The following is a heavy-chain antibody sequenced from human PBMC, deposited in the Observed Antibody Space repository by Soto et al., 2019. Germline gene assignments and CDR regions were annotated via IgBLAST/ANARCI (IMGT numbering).Heavy chain of an antibody. CDR2: INXGNGNX. D-gene: IGHD6-13*01. CDR3: ARRYSSSSVYFDY. J-gene: IGHJ4*02. V-gene: IGHV1-3*01. Sequence: XSVKVSCKASGCTFTRYAMHWVRQAPGQRLEWMGWINXGNGNXKYSKKFQGRXXITRDKSXXKAYMELSSLRSEETAVYYCARRYSSSSVYFDYWGQGTLVTVSS. CDR1: GCTFTRYA.